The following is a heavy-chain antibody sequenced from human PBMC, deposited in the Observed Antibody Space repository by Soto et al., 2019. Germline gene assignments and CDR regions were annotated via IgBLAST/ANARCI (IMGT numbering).Heavy chain of an antibody. CDR3: ARGYYYDSSGYYYYYGMDV. D-gene: IGHD3-22*01. Sequence: SETLSLTCTVSGGSISSSSYYWGWIRQPPGKGLEWIGSIYYSGSTYYNPSLKSRVTISVDTSKNQFSLKLRSVTAADTAVYYCARGYYYDSSGYYYYYGMDVWGQGTTVTVSS. CDR2: IYYSGST. J-gene: IGHJ6*02. CDR1: GGSISSSSYY. V-gene: IGHV4-39*01.